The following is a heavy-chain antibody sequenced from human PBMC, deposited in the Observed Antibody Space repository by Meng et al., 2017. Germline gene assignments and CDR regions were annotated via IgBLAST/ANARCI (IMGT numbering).Heavy chain of an antibody. Sequence: SQSHSLTRAISGDSVSSDSAAWNWIRQSPSRGHEWLGRTYYRSKWYNDYAVSVKSRITNNPDTSKNQFSLQLNSVTPEDTAVYYCARGALRDYGMDVWGQGTTVTVSS. CDR3: ARGALRDYGMDV. J-gene: IGHJ6*02. CDR2: TYYRSKWYN. CDR1: GDSVSSDSAA. V-gene: IGHV6-1*01.